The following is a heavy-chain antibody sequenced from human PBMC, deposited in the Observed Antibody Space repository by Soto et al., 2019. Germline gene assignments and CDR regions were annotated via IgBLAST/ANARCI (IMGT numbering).Heavy chain of an antibody. V-gene: IGHV4-34*01. CDR1: GGSFSGYY. CDR2: INHSGTT. CDR3: AKYASRNYYYYMDV. Sequence: SETLSLTCAVYGGSFSGYYWSWIRQPPGKGLEWIGEINHSGTTNYNPSLKSRVTISVDTSKNQFSLNLSSVTAADTAVYYCAKYASRNYYYYMDVWGKGTTVTVSS. J-gene: IGHJ6*03. D-gene: IGHD2-8*01.